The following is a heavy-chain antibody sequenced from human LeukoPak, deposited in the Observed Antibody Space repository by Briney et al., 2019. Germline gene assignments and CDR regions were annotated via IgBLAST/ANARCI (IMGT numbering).Heavy chain of an antibody. CDR2: ISSSSSYI. CDR1: GFTFSSYS. Sequence: RPGGSLRLSCAASGFTFSSYSMNWVRQAPGKGLEWVSSISSSSSYIYYADSVKGRFTISRDNAKNSLYLQMNSLRAEDTAVYYCARTNLRYYYGSGSYYSYWFDPWGQGTLVTVSS. V-gene: IGHV3-21*01. J-gene: IGHJ5*02. CDR3: ARTNLRYYYGSGSYYSYWFDP. D-gene: IGHD3-10*01.